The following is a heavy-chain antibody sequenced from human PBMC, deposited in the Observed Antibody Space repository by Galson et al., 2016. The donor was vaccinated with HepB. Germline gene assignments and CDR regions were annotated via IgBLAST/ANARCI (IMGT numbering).Heavy chain of an antibody. D-gene: IGHD2/OR15-2a*01. V-gene: IGHV3-30*03. J-gene: IGHJ4*02. Sequence: SLRLSCAASGFSFSDHYMDWVRQAPGKGLEWVAADSMDGRRKFYADSVKGRFTISRDNSNSMLFLQMSSLRAEDTAVYYCARRHEYCPPVGCSVDYWGQGTLVSVSS. CDR2: DSMDGRRK. CDR1: GFSFSDHY. CDR3: ARRHEYCPPVGCSVDY.